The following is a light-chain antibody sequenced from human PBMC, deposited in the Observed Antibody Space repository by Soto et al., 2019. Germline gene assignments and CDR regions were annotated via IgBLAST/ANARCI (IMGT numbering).Light chain of an antibody. V-gene: IGKV1-5*03. CDR1: LPISCW. Sequence: DIQMTQSPSTLSASVRDLVTITCRASLPISCWVAWYQQKPGKAPRLLIYKASTLETGVSSRFSGSGSGTDITLTITSLQPDDFAVHYCQQYQTYSRTFGPGTKVEVK. J-gene: IGKJ1*01. CDR2: KAS. CDR3: QQYQTYSRT.